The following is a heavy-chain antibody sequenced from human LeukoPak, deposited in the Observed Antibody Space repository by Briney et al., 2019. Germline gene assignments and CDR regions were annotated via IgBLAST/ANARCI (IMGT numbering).Heavy chain of an antibody. CDR2: IGAGGTFT. CDR3: AKEGFITMVRGVSPDAFDI. J-gene: IGHJ3*02. V-gene: IGHV3-23*01. Sequence: GGSLRLSCAASGFTFSTYAMGWVRQAPGKGLEWVSGIGAGGTFTYYADSVKGRFTISRDNSRNTLYLQMNSLRAEDTAVYYCAKEGFITMVRGVSPDAFDIWGQGTMVTVSS. D-gene: IGHD3-10*01. CDR1: GFTFSTYA.